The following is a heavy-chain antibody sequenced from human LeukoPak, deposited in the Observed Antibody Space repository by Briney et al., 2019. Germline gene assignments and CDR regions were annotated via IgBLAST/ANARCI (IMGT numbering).Heavy chain of an antibody. D-gene: IGHD5-24*01. Sequence: VASVKVSCKASGGTFSSYAISWVRQAPGQGLEWMGWIDPDSGGTHYAQKFQGRVTMTRDTSISTAYMELSRLRSDDTAVFYCARAGDGYTYWGQGTLVTVSS. CDR3: ARAGDGYTY. CDR1: GGTFSSYA. J-gene: IGHJ4*02. CDR2: IDPDSGGT. V-gene: IGHV1-2*02.